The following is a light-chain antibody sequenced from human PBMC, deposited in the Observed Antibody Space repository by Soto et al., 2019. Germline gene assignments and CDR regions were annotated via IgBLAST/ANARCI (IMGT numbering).Light chain of an antibody. Sequence: EIVLTHSPASLSLSPGERATLSCRARQSVSSSLAWYEQKPGQAPRLLIYDASNRATGIPARFRGSGSGTDFALTISRLQPADFAVYYCQQRYHWPNTFGQGTRLELK. CDR1: QSVSSS. CDR2: DAS. V-gene: IGKV3-11*01. CDR3: QQRYHWPNT. J-gene: IGKJ5*01.